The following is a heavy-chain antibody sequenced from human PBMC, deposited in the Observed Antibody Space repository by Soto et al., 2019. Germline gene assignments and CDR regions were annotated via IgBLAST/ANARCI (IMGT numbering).Heavy chain of an antibody. D-gene: IGHD6-6*01. J-gene: IGHJ4*02. Sequence: GESLKVSSQGSGYSFPDYWIRWVRQMPGKGLEWMGIIYPDDSDAKYSPSFQGQVTMSADKSINTAYLQWSSLKASDTAMYFCARDGLSSSTSFDYWGQGTLVTVSS. CDR3: ARDGLSSSTSFDY. V-gene: IGHV5-51*01. CDR2: IYPDDSDA. CDR1: GYSFPDYW.